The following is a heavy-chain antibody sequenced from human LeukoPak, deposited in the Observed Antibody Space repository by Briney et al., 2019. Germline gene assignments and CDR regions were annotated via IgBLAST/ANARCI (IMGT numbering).Heavy chain of an antibody. J-gene: IGHJ6*02. CDR2: LSLDTERI. D-gene: IGHD4-17*01. CDR1: GLNFNRYA. Sequence: GGSLRLSCTVSGLNFNRYAIHWVRQTPGGGLEWVSGLSLDTERIDYADSVKGRFIVSRDNSKNSVHLQMNSLTPEDSALYFCTKDGTPGGADVWGQGTTVTVSS. CDR3: TKDGTPGGADV. V-gene: IGHV3-9*01.